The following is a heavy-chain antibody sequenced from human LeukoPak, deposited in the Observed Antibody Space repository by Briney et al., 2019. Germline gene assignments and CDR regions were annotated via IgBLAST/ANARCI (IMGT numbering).Heavy chain of an antibody. CDR1: GFTFSSYG. CDR2: LSYDGSNK. J-gene: IGHJ4*02. D-gene: IGHD6-19*01. Sequence: PGGSLRLSCTASGFTFSSYGMHWVRQAPGKGLEWVAVLSYDGSNKYYADSVKGRFTISRDNSKTTLYLQMNSLRGEDTAVYYCARDPSPYTSGWYAFDYWGQGTLVTVSS. V-gene: IGHV3-30*03. CDR3: ARDPSPYTSGWYAFDY.